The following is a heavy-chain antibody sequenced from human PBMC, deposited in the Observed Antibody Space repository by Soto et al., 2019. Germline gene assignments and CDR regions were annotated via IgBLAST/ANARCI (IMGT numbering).Heavy chain of an antibody. J-gene: IGHJ6*02. CDR2: IDPSDSYT. CDR1: GYSFTSYW. V-gene: IGHV5-10-1*01. CDR3: ARRFGYCSSTSCPPRAGYYYYYGMDV. Sequence: PGESLKISCKGSGYSFTSYWISWVRQMPGKGLEWMGRIDPSDSYTNYSPSFQGHVTISADKSISTAYPQWSSLKASDTAMYYCARRFGYCSSTSCPPRAGYYYYYGMDVWGQGTTVTVSS. D-gene: IGHD2-2*01.